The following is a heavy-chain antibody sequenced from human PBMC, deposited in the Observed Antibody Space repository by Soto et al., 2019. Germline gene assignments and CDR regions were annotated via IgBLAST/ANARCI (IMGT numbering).Heavy chain of an antibody. CDR3: TTDLVVTTIRLDY. Sequence: GGSLRLPCAASGFTFRSHAMSWVRQAPGKGLEWVSAISDSGGSTYYADSVKGRFTISRDNSKNTLYLQMNSLKTEDTAVYYCTTDLVVTTIRLDYWGQGTLVTVSS. J-gene: IGHJ4*02. CDR2: ISDSGGST. CDR1: GFTFRSHA. D-gene: IGHD2-21*02. V-gene: IGHV3-23*01.